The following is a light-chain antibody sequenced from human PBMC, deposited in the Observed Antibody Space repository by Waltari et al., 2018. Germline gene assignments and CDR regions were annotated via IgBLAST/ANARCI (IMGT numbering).Light chain of an antibody. CDR1: QSIDNY. J-gene: IGKJ3*01. V-gene: IGKV1-39*01. Sequence: DIQMTQSPSSLSAYVGDRVTIPCRTSQSIDNYLNWYQHKPGKAPKLLIYAASNLESGVPSRFSGRGSGTEFTLTISSLQPGDFATYYCQQSYSSPPVTFGPGTKVDVK. CDR2: AAS. CDR3: QQSYSSPPVT.